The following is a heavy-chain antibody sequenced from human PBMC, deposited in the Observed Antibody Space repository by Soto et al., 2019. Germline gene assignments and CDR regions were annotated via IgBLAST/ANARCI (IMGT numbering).Heavy chain of an antibody. V-gene: IGHV1-69*13. D-gene: IGHD2-15*01. CDR3: ATQKHQNLLAP. CDR1: GGTFSSYA. CDR2: IIPIFGTA. Sequence: SVKVSCKASGGTFSSYAISWVRQAPGQGLEWMGGIIPIFGTANYAQKFQGRVTITADESTSTAYMELSSLRSEDTAVYYCATQKHQNLLAPCGQGSLVPVSS. J-gene: IGHJ5*02.